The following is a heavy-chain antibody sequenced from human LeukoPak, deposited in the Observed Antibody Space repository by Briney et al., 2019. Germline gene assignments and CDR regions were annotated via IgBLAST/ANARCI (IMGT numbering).Heavy chain of an antibody. V-gene: IGHV3-21*01. CDR2: ISSSSSYI. Sequence: GGSLRLSCAASGFTFSSYSMNWVRQAPGKGLEWVSSISSSSSYIYYADSVKGRFTISRDNAKNSLYLQMNSLRAEDTAVYYCARDALYSGYDPEGYWGQGTLVTVSS. D-gene: IGHD5-12*01. J-gene: IGHJ4*02. CDR3: ARDALYSGYDPEGY. CDR1: GFTFSSYS.